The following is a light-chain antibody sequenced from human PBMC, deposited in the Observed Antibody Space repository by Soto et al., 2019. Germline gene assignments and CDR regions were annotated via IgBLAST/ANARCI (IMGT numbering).Light chain of an antibody. J-gene: IGKJ2*01. V-gene: IGKV1-9*01. CDR2: VAS. Sequence: DIQLTQSPSFLSASVGDRVTITCRASQGIGSYLAWYQQKPGKAPNLLNYVASTLQNGIPSRFSGSGSGTLFTITLSSLQPEDFETYYCQQVIRYPYTFGQGPKLEIK. CDR1: QGIGSY. CDR3: QQVIRYPYT.